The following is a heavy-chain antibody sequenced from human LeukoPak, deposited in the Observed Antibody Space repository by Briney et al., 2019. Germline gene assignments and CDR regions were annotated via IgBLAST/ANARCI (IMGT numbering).Heavy chain of an antibody. CDR1: GGSISSGSYY. V-gene: IGHV4-61*02. Sequence: SETLSLTCTVPGGSISSGSYYWSWIRQPAGKGLGWIGRIYTSGSTNYNPSLKSRVAISVDTSKNQFSLKLSSVTAADTAVYYCARGGDCSSTSCESFDYWGQGTLVTVSS. CDR3: ARGGDCSSTSCESFDY. CDR2: IYTSGST. J-gene: IGHJ4*02. D-gene: IGHD2-2*01.